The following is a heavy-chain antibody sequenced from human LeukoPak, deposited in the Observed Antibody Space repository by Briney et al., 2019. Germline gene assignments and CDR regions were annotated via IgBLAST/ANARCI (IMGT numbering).Heavy chain of an antibody. J-gene: IGHJ5*02. D-gene: IGHD6-6*01. Sequence: ASVKVSCKASGYTFTTYGINWVRQAPGQGLEWMGWISAYNGKTNYAQKFQGTVTMTTDTSTSTAYLELRSPRSDDTAIYYCTRDLIAVRPGWFDPWGQGTLVTVSS. V-gene: IGHV1-18*01. CDR3: TRDLIAVRPGWFDP. CDR1: GYTFTTYG. CDR2: ISAYNGKT.